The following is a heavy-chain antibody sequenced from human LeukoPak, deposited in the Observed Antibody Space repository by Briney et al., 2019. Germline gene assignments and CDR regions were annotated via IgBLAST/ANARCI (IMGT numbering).Heavy chain of an antibody. CDR2: ISANNGNT. CDR1: GFIFTSYG. V-gene: IGHV1-18*01. D-gene: IGHD3-22*01. CDR3: ARDVTPMIPGDAFDI. J-gene: IGHJ3*02. Sequence: ASVEVSCKASGFIFTSYGITWVRQAPGQGLEWMGWISANNGNTNYVQKFQGRVTMTTDTSTTTAYMELRSLRSDDTAVYHCARDVTPMIPGDAFDIWGQGTMVTVSS.